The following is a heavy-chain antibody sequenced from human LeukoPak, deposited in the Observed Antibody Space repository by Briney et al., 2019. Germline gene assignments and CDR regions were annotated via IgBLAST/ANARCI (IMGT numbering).Heavy chain of an antibody. CDR3: ARGIEVWASFDY. CDR1: GYSFSNYY. Sequence: ASLYVPCKASGYSFSNYYMHWVRQAPGQGLEWLGIINCSGGTTNYAQKFQGRVTLTRDTSTSTVYMELSSLRSDDTAVYYCARGIEVWASFDYWGQGTLVIDSS. J-gene: IGHJ4*02. D-gene: IGHD2/OR15-2a*01. CDR2: INCSGGTT. V-gene: IGHV1-46*01.